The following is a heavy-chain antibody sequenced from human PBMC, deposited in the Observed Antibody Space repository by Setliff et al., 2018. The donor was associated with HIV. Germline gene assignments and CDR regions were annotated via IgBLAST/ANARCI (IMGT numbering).Heavy chain of an antibody. J-gene: IGHJ4*02. CDR2: IYYSGST. D-gene: IGHD6-13*01. V-gene: IGHV4-39*01. CDR1: GGSISSRSYY. Sequence: KASETLSLTCTVSGGSISSRSYYWGWIRQPPGKGLEWIGFIYYSGSTYDNPSLKSRVTISVDTSKNQFSLNLSSVTAADTAVYYCARRAEYSRSWSYYFDYWGQGTLVTVSS. CDR3: ARRAEYSRSWSYYFDY.